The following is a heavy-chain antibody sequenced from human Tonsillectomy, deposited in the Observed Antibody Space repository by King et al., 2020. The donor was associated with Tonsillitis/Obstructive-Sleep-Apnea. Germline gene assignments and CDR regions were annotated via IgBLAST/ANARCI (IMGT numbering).Heavy chain of an antibody. Sequence: VQLVESGAEVKKPGASVKVSCKASGYTFTGYYIHWVRQAPGQGLEWMGWINPNSGGANYAQKFQGRVTMTRDTSISTAYMELSRLRSDDTAVYYCARTGDGGNSGMDVWGQGTTVTVSS. J-gene: IGHJ6*02. CDR3: ARTGDGGNSGMDV. D-gene: IGHD4-23*01. CDR2: INPNSGGA. V-gene: IGHV1-2*02. CDR1: GYTFTGYY.